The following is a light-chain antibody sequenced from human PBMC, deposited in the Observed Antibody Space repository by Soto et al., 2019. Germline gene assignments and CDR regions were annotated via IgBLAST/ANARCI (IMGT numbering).Light chain of an antibody. V-gene: IGLV4-60*02. CDR2: LEGSGSY. J-gene: IGLJ2*01. Sequence: QLVLTQSSSASASLGSSVKLTCTLSSGHSSYIIAWHQQQPGKAPRYLMKLEGSGSYNKGSGVPDRFSGSSSGADRYLTISNLQFEDEADYYCETWDSNTYVVFCGGTKLTVL. CDR3: ETWDSNTYVV. CDR1: SGHSSYI.